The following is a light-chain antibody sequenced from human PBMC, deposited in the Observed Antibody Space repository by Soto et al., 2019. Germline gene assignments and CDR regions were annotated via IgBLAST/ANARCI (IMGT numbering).Light chain of an antibody. J-gene: IGLJ1*01. CDR1: SSDVGGYDF. Sequence: QSVLTQPASVSGSPGQSITISCTGTSSDVGGYDFVSWYQHHPGKAPKLMIYEVSNRPSGVSDRFSGSKSGNTASLTISGLQAEDEADYYCSSCTISSTLYVFGAGTKVTV. V-gene: IGLV2-14*01. CDR2: EVS. CDR3: SSCTISSTLYV.